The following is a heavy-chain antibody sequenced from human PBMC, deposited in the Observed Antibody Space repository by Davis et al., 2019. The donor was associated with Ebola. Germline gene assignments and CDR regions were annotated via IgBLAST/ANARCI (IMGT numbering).Heavy chain of an antibody. Sequence: ASVKVSCKASGYTFTGYYMHWVRQAPGQGLEWMGWINPNSGGTNYAQKFQGRVTMTRDTSISTAYMELSRLRSDDTAVYYCVSNAGVRGKYFQHWGQGTLVTVSS. CDR3: VSNAGVRGKYFQH. V-gene: IGHV1-2*02. CDR1: GYTFTGYY. CDR2: INPNSGGT. D-gene: IGHD3-16*01. J-gene: IGHJ1*01.